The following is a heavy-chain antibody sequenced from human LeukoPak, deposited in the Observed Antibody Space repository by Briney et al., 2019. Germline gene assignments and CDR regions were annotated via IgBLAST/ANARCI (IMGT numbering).Heavy chain of an antibody. D-gene: IGHD6-13*01. CDR1: GFIFSDFG. CDR3: ASSGYSSSWYGGGDY. J-gene: IGHJ4*02. Sequence: GGSLRLSCAASGFIFSDFGLHWVRQAPGKGLEWVAVISYDGSNKYYADSVKGRFTISRDNSKNTLYLQMNSLRAEDTAVYYCASSGYSSSWYGGGDYWGQGTLVTVSS. CDR2: ISYDGSNK. V-gene: IGHV3-30*19.